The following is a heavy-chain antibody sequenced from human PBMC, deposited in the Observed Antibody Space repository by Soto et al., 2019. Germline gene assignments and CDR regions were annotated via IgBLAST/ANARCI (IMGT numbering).Heavy chain of an antibody. CDR3: ARDWGVDCTNGVCPQFGMDV. V-gene: IGHV1-18*01. J-gene: IGHJ6*02. D-gene: IGHD2-8*01. CDR1: GYTFTSYG. Sequence: ASVKVSCKASGYTFTSYGISWVRQAPGQGLEWMGWISAYNGNTNYAQKLQGRVTMTTDTSTSTAYMELRSLRSDDTAVYYCARDWGVDCTNGVCPQFGMDVWGQGTTVTVSS. CDR2: ISAYNGNT.